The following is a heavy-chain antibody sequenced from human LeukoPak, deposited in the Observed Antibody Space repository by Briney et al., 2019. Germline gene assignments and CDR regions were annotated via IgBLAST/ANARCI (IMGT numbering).Heavy chain of an antibody. V-gene: IGHV4-59*01. CDR2: IYYSGST. CDR1: GGSISSNY. CDR3: ARGDYDFWSGYYCMDV. D-gene: IGHD3-3*01. J-gene: IGHJ6*02. Sequence: SETLSLTCTVSGGSISSNYWSWIRQPPGKGLEWIGYIYYSGSTNYNPSLKSRVTISVDTSKNQFSLKLSSVTAADTAVYYCARGDYDFWSGYYCMDVWGQGTTVTVSS.